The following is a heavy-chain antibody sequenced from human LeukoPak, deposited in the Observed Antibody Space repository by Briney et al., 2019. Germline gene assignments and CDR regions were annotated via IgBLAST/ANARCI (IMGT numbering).Heavy chain of an antibody. D-gene: IGHD5-12*01. Sequence: SGGSLRLSCAASGFTFSSYSMNWVRQAPGKGLEWVSSISSSSSYIYYADSVKGRFTISRDNAKNSLYLQMNSLRAEDTAVYYCARDRGYSGTESDAFDIWGQGTMVTVSS. CDR3: ARDRGYSGTESDAFDI. J-gene: IGHJ3*02. CDR1: GFTFSSYS. CDR2: ISSSSSYI. V-gene: IGHV3-21*01.